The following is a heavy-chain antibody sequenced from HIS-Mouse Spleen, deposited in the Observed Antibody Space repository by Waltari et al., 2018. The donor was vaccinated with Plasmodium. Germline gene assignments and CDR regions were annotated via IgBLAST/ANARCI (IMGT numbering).Heavy chain of an antibody. CDR3: AKEVLGYYDFWSRPDY. J-gene: IGHJ4*02. CDR2: ISYDGSNK. CDR1: GFTLRIYG. Sequence: QVQLVESGGGVVQHGRSLRHSWAAPGFTLRIYGLPWVRQAQGKGLDWVAVISYDGSNKYYADSVKGRFTISRDNSKNTLYLQMNSLRAEDTAVYYCAKEVLGYYDFWSRPDYWGQGTLVTVSS. D-gene: IGHD3-3*01. V-gene: IGHV3-30*18.